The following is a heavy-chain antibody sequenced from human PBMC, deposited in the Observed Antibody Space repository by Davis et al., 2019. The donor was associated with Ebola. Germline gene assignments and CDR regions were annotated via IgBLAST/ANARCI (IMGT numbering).Heavy chain of an antibody. V-gene: IGHV4-34*01. D-gene: IGHD3-22*01. CDR1: GGSFSGYY. J-gene: IGHJ4*02. CDR2: INHSGST. CDR3: ARGGLWSYDSSGYYSY. Sequence: SQTLSLTCAVYGGSFSGYYWSWIRQPPATGLAWIGEINHSGSTNYNPSLKSRVTISVDTSKNQFTLKLNSVTAADTAVYYCARGGLWSYDSSGYYSYWGQGTLVTVSS.